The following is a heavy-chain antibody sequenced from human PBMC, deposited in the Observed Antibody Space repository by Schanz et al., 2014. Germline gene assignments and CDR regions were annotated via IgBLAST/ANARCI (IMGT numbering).Heavy chain of an antibody. V-gene: IGHV3-23*01. J-gene: IGHJ4*02. CDR3: AKDQGSYGSGSYSYFDY. CDR1: RIIFGTYS. CDR2: ITTGGNT. Sequence: EVQLLESGGGLVQPGESLRLSCTASRIIFGTYSMNWIRQTPKGLEWVSSITTGGNTYYRDSVKGRFIVSRDNFKNTLYLQMNSLRAEDTAVYYCAKDQGSYGSGSYSYFDYWGQGTLATVSS. D-gene: IGHD3-10*01.